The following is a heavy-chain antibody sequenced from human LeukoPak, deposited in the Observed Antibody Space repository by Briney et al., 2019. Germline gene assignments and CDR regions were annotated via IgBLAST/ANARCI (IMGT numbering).Heavy chain of an antibody. CDR2: IYYSGST. J-gene: IGHJ4*02. D-gene: IGHD6-13*01. V-gene: IGHV4-59*01. Sequence: SETLSLTCTVSGGSISSYYWSWIRQPPGKGLEWIGYIYYSGSTNYNPSLKSRVTISVDTSKNQFSMKLSSVTAADTAVYYCARVRGIAAAAHFDYWGQGTLVTVSS. CDR1: GGSISSYY. CDR3: ARVRGIAAAAHFDY.